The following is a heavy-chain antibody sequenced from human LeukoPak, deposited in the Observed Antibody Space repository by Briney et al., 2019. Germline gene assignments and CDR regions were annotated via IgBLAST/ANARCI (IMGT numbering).Heavy chain of an antibody. CDR2: ISSDGSNK. Sequence: GGSLRLSCGASGFTFSNYGMHWVRQAPGKGLEWVAVISSDGSNKYYADSVKGRFTISRDNSKNTLFLQMNSLRAEDTAVYYCAKDGLWFGDLTYFDYWGQGTLVTVSS. J-gene: IGHJ4*02. D-gene: IGHD3-10*01. CDR3: AKDGLWFGDLTYFDY. CDR1: GFTFSNYG. V-gene: IGHV3-30*18.